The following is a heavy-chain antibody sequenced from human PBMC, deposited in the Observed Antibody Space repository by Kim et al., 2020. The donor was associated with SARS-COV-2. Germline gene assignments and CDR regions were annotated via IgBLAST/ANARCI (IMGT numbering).Heavy chain of an antibody. V-gene: IGHV4-31*03. D-gene: IGHD3-22*01. CDR2: IYYSGST. Sequence: SETLSLTCTVSGGSISSGGYYWSWIRQHPGKGLEWIGYIYYSGSTYYNPSLKSRVTISVDTSKNQFSLKLSSVTAADTAVYYCARASVYYYDSSGYYPSYYYYGMDVWGQGTTVTVSS. J-gene: IGHJ6*02. CDR3: ARASVYYYDSSGYYPSYYYYGMDV. CDR1: GGSISSGGYY.